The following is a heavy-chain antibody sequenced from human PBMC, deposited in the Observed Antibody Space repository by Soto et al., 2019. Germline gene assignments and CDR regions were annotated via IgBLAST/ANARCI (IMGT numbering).Heavy chain of an antibody. CDR1: GYRFTSYW. CDR2: IFPSDSDT. D-gene: IGHD3-22*01. V-gene: IGHV5-51*01. J-gene: IGHJ5*02. CDR3: ARKDKSGYFNWFDP. Sequence: GESLKISFRTSGYRFTSYWIAWVRQMPGKGLEWMGIIFPSDSDTRYSPSFQGQVTISADRSTSTVFLQWASLKASDTAVYFCARKDKSGYFNWFDPWGQGTLVTAPQ.